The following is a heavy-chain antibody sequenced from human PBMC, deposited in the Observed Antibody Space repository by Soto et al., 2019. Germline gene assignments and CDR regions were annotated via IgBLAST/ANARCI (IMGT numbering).Heavy chain of an antibody. D-gene: IGHD1-26*01. CDR3: AKAYPTARSLDY. CDR1: GFTFSGYA. CDR2: ISGGGDRP. V-gene: IGHV3-23*01. Sequence: EVQLLESGGGLVQSGSSLRLSCAVSGFTFSGYAMNWVRQAPGKGPEWVSGISGGGDRPYYADSVKGRFTISRDNSKNMLYLQMNSLRAEDTAVYYGAKAYPTARSLDYWGQGTLVNVSS. J-gene: IGHJ4*02.